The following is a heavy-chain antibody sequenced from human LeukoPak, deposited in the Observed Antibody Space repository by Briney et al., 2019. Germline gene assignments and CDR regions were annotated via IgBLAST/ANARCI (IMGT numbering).Heavy chain of an antibody. CDR1: GYTFTSYG. CDR2: ISAYNGNT. Sequence: ASVKVSCKASGYTFTSYGISWVRQAPGQGLEWMGWISAYNGNTNYAQKLQGRVTMTTDTSTSTAYMELRSLRSDDTAVYYCARVTYTPRPALWFGDPPDHWGQGTLVTVSS. CDR3: ARVTYTPRPALWFGDPPDH. V-gene: IGHV1-18*04. J-gene: IGHJ4*02. D-gene: IGHD3-10*01.